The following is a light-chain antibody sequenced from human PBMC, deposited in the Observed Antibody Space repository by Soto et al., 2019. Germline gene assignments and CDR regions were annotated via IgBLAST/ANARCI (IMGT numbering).Light chain of an antibody. J-gene: IGLJ1*01. CDR3: CSYAGSSSAYV. CDR1: SSDVGSYNV. V-gene: IGLV2-23*02. Sequence: QSVLTQPASVSGSHGQSITISCTGTSSDVGSYNVVSWYQQHPGKAPKLLIYEVSKRPSGVSDRFSGSKSGNTASLTISGLQAEDEADYHCCSYAGSSSAYVFGTGTKLTVL. CDR2: EVS.